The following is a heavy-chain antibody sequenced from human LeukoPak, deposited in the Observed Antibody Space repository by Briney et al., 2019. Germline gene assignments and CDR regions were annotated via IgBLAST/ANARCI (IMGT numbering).Heavy chain of an antibody. CDR2: FYSGGHT. CDR3: ARGEYGGGWYRD. D-gene: IGHD6-19*01. J-gene: IGHJ4*02. Sequence: GGSLTLSCAASGFTVSTNYMSGVRQAPGKGLEWVSLFYSGGHTNYAHSLKGRFTFSRDSYNNTLYLQMNSLRVEDAAVYCCARGEYGGGWYRDWGQGTLVTVSS. V-gene: IGHV3-53*01. CDR1: GFTVSTNY.